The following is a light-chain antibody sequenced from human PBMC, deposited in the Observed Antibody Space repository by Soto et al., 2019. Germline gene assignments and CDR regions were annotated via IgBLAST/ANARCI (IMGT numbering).Light chain of an antibody. CDR3: SSYTTSNTRQIV. J-gene: IGLJ1*01. CDR2: DVT. Sequence: QSALTXPASVSGSPGQSITISCTGTSSDVGGYNYVSWYQHHPGKAPKLIIYDVTNRPSGVSNPFSGSKSGNTASLTISGLQPEDEADYYCSSYTTSNTRQIVFGTGTKVTGL. CDR1: SSDVGGYNY. V-gene: IGLV2-14*03.